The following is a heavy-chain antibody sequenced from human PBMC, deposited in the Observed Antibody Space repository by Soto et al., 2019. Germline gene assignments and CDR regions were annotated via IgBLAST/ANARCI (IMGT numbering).Heavy chain of an antibody. D-gene: IGHD1-1*01. CDR3: ARGRYGDY. CDR1: GYAFTTYG. J-gene: IGHJ4*02. CDR2: ISAHNGNT. Sequence: QVHLVLSGAEVKKPGASVKVSCKGSGYAFTTYGITWVRQAPGQGLEWMGWISAHNGNTNYAQKLQGRVTVTRDTSTSTAYMEPRSLRSDDTAVYYCARGRYGDYWGQGALVTVSS. V-gene: IGHV1-18*01.